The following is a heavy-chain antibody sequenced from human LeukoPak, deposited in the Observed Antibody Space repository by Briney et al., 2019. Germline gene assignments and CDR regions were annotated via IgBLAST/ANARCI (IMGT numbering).Heavy chain of an antibody. CDR1: GFTFSSYE. J-gene: IGHJ4*02. CDR2: ISSSGSTI. V-gene: IGHV3-48*03. D-gene: IGHD3-22*01. CDR3: ARERNYYDSSGYESY. Sequence: GGSLRLSXAASGFTFSSYEMNWVRQAPGKGLEWLSYISSSGSTIYYADSVKGRFTISRDNAKNSLYLQMNSLRAEDTAVYYCARERNYYDSSGYESYWGQGTLVTVSS.